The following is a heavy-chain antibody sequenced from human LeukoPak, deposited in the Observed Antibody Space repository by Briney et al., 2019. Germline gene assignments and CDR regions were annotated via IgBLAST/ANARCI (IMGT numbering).Heavy chain of an antibody. J-gene: IGHJ4*02. CDR2: INPSGGST. CDR3: ARDSGETKYCSGGSCYSYPDY. D-gene: IGHD2-15*01. Sequence: ASVKVSCKASGYTFTSYYMHWVRQAPGQGLEWMGIINPSGGSTSYAQKFQGRVTMTRDTSTSTVYMELSSQRSEDTAVYYCARDSGETKYCSGGSCYSYPDYWGQGTLVTVSS. CDR1: GYTFTSYY. V-gene: IGHV1-46*01.